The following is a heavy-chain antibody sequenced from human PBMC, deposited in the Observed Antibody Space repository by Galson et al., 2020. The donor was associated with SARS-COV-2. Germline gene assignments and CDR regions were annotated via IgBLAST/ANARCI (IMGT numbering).Heavy chain of an antibody. CDR1: GYTFTSYG. V-gene: IGHV1-18*04. D-gene: IGHD5-18*01. CDR2: ISAYNGNT. J-gene: IGHJ6*03. Sequence: ASVTVSCKASGYTFTSYGISWVRQPPGQGLEWMGWISAYNGNTHYAQKLQGRLTITTDTATSTAYMELRSLRSDDTAVYYCASDGNLWDTARVSSDYYMDVWGKGTTVTVSS. CDR3: ASDGNLWDTARVSSDYYMDV.